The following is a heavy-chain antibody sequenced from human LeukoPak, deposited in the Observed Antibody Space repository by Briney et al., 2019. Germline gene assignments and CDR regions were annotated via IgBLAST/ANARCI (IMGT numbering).Heavy chain of an antibody. CDR2: IYPGGSI. J-gene: IGHJ4*02. CDR3: AKDKVLRYFDWLFDLDY. Sequence: PGGSLRLSCAASGFTVSSNYMSWVRQAPGKGLECVSIIYPGGSIYYADSVKGRFTISRDNSKNTLYLQMNSLRAEDTAEYYCAKDKVLRYFDWLFDLDYWGQGTLVTVSS. D-gene: IGHD3-9*01. CDR1: GFTVSSNY. V-gene: IGHV3-66*02.